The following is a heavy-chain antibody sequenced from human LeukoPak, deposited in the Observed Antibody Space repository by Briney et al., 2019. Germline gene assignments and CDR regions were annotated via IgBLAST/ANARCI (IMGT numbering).Heavy chain of an antibody. CDR3: ARDSGDGYNGELLH. D-gene: IGHD5-24*01. J-gene: IGHJ4*02. V-gene: IGHV3-74*01. Sequence: GGSLRLSCAASGFTFSSYWMHWVRQAPGKGLVWVSRINSDGSSTSYADSVKGRFTISRDNAKNTLYLQMNSLRAEDTAVHYCARDSGDGYNGELLHWGQGTLVTVSS. CDR1: GFTFSSYW. CDR2: INSDGSST.